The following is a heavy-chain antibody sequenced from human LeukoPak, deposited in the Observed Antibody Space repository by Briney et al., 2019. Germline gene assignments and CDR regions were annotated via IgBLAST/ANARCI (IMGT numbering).Heavy chain of an antibody. CDR2: IYYSGNT. Sequence: SETLFLTCTVSVGSISNYYWSWIRQPPGKGLEWIGYIYYSGNTNYNPSLKSRVTISIDSSKNQLSLKLSSVTAADTAVYYCARVFSSRFDPWGQGTLVTVSS. V-gene: IGHV4-59*01. D-gene: IGHD6-13*01. CDR1: VGSISNYY. J-gene: IGHJ5*02. CDR3: ARVFSSRFDP.